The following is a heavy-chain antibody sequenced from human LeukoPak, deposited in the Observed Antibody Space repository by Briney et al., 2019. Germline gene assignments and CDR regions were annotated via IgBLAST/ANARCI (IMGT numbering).Heavy chain of an antibody. J-gene: IGHJ5*02. V-gene: IGHV1-46*01. CDR3: ATVGELGSLDP. D-gene: IGHD3-10*01. CDR1: GYTFTSYD. CDR2: INPSGGST. Sequence: GASVKVSCKASGYTFTSYDINWVRQATGQGLEWMGIINPSGGSTSYAQKFQGRVTMTRDTSTSTVYMELSSLRSEDTAVYYCATVGELGSLDPWGQGTLVTVSS.